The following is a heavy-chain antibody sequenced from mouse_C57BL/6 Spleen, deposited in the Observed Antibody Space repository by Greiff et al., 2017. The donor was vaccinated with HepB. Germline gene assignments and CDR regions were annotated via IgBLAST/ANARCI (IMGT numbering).Heavy chain of an antibody. V-gene: IGHV1-74*01. CDR2: IHPSDSDT. Sequence: QVQLKQPGAELVKPGASVKVSCKASGYTFTSYWMHWVKQRPGQGLEWIGRIHPSDSDTNYNQKFKGKATLTVDKSSSTAYMQLSSLTSEDSAVYYCAIDRYDDAMDYWGQGTSVTVSS. CDR3: AIDRYDDAMDY. CDR1: GYTFTSYW. D-gene: IGHD2-12*01. J-gene: IGHJ4*01.